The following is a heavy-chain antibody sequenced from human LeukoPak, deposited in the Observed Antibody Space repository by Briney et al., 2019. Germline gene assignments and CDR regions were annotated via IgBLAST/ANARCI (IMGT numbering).Heavy chain of an antibody. CDR2: ISSSGSTI. Sequence: GGSLRLSCAASGFSFSNYEMNWVRQAPGEGLEWVSYISSSGSTIYYTDSVKGRFTISRDNAKNSLYLQMNSLRAEDTAVYYCARDREPDAFDVWGQGTMVTVSS. J-gene: IGHJ3*01. CDR3: ARDREPDAFDV. CDR1: GFSFSNYE. V-gene: IGHV3-48*03.